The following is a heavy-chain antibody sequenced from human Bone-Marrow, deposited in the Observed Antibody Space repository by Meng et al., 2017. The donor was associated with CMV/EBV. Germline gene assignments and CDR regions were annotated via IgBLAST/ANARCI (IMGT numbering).Heavy chain of an antibody. V-gene: IGHV3-23*01. D-gene: IGHD2-21*01. CDR2: ISGSGGST. CDR3: ARVAYCGGDCYYYFDS. CDR1: GFTFSSYA. J-gene: IGHJ4*02. Sequence: GESLKISCAASGFTFSSYAMSWVRQAPGKGLEWVSAISGSGGSTYYADSVKGRFTISRDNSKNTLYLQMNSLRAEDTAVYYCARVAYCGGDCYYYFDSWGQGTLVTVSS.